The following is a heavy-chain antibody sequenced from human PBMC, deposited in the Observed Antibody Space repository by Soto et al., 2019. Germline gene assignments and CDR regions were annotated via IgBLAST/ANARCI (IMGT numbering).Heavy chain of an antibody. CDR3: ARVAY. CDR1: GFTFSRVS. V-gene: IGHV3-21*01. CDR2: ISSGSSET. J-gene: IGHJ4*02. Sequence: GVSLSLSCEASGFTFSRVSMNWVRQVPRQGLEWVATISSGSSETWYADSVKGRFIISRDNAQNSLFLQMNTLRPQDSAIYCCARVAYWGPGTQVTVSS.